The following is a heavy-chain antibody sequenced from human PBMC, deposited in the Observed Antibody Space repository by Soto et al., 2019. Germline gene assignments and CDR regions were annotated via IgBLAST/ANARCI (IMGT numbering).Heavy chain of an antibody. D-gene: IGHD2-2*01. V-gene: IGHV3-30*18. J-gene: IGHJ4*02. CDR2: ISYDGSNK. Sequence: QVQLVQSGAEVKKPGASVKVSCKASGYTFSSYGMHWVRQAPGKGLEWVAVISYDGSNKYYADSVKGRFTISRDNSKNTLYLQMNSLRAEDTAVYYCAKGTTFDYWGQGTLVTVSS. CDR3: AKGTTFDY. CDR1: GYTFSSYG.